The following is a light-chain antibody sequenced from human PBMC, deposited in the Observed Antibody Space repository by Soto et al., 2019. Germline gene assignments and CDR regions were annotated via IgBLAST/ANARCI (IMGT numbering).Light chain of an antibody. Sequence: QSALTQPASVSGSPGQSITISCTGTSSDVGSYNLVSWYQQHPGKAPKLMIYEGSKRPSGVSNRFSGSKSGNTXSLTISGLQAEDEADYYCCSYAGSSTVFGGGTKLTVL. CDR2: EGS. CDR1: SSDVGSYNL. CDR3: CSYAGSSTV. J-gene: IGLJ2*01. V-gene: IGLV2-23*01.